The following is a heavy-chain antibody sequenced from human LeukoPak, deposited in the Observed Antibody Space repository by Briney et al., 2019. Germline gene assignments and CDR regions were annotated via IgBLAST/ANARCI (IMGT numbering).Heavy chain of an antibody. CDR1: GGTFSRYG. CDR3: ARDGDNDILTGYFNA. CDR2: FIPLLGTT. D-gene: IGHD3-9*01. Sequence: SAKVSCKASGGTFSRYGVSWLRQAPGQGLEWLGRFIPLLGTTSYSQKFQGRVTITADESTTAAYMQLIGLTSDDTAVYYCARDGDNDILTGYFNAWGQGTLVTVSS. V-gene: IGHV1-69*11. J-gene: IGHJ5*02.